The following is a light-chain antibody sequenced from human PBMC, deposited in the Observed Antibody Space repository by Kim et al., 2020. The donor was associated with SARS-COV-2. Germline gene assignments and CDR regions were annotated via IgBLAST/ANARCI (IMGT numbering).Light chain of an antibody. Sequence: SPGERATLSCRASQSVSSSYLAWYQQNPGQAPRLLIYGASSRATGIPDRFSGSGSGTDFTLTISRLEPEDFAVYYCQQYGSSPWTFGQGTTVDIK. CDR2: GAS. J-gene: IGKJ1*01. CDR3: QQYGSSPWT. V-gene: IGKV3-20*01. CDR1: QSVSSSY.